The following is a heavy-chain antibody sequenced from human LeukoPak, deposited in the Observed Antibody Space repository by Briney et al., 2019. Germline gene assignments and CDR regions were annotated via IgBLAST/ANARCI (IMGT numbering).Heavy chain of an antibody. V-gene: IGHV1-2*02. CDR1: GYTFTGYY. Sequence: ASVKVSCKASGYTFTGYYMHWVRQAPGQGLEWMGWINPNSGGTNYAQKFQGSVTMTRDTSISTAYMELSRLRSDDTAVYYCARRYCSSTSCYNLYMDVWGKGTTVTVSS. CDR3: ARRYCSSTSCYNLYMDV. D-gene: IGHD2-2*02. CDR2: INPNSGGT. J-gene: IGHJ6*03.